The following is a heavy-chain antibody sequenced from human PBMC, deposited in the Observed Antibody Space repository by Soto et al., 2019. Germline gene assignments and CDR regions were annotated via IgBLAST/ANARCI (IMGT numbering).Heavy chain of an antibody. CDR2: IGTTGDT. CDR1: GFTFSSYD. V-gene: IGHV3-13*04. J-gene: IGHJ4*02. CDR3: ARAIGPTLFDY. Sequence: LRLSCSASGFTFSSYDMHWVRQGTGKGLEWVSAIGTTGDTYYAGSVKGRFTISRENAKNSLYLQMNSLRAGDTAIYFCARAIGPTLFDYWGQGTRVTVSS. D-gene: IGHD3-22*01.